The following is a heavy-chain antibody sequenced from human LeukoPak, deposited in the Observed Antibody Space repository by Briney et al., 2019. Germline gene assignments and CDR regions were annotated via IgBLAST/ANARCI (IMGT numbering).Heavy chain of an antibody. CDR3: AREYYDILTGYSNFDY. Sequence: SQTLSLTCAISGDSVSSNSAAWNWIRQSPSRGLEWVGRTYYRSKWYNDYAVSVKSRITINPDTSKNQFSLQLNSVTPEDTAVYYCAREYYDILTGYSNFDYWGQGTLVTVSS. D-gene: IGHD3-9*01. V-gene: IGHV6-1*01. CDR2: TYYRSKWYN. J-gene: IGHJ4*02. CDR1: GDSVSSNSAA.